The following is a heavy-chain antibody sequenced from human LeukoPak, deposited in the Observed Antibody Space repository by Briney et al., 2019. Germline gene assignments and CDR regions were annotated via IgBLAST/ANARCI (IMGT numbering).Heavy chain of an antibody. Sequence: GASVKVSCKASGYTFTSYGISWVRQAPGQGLEWMGWISAYNGNTNYAQKLQGRVTMTTDTSTSTAYMELRSLRSDDTAVYYCARDHRIIAAAGYLPSYWGQGTLVTVSS. CDR2: ISAYNGNT. CDR3: ARDHRIIAAAGYLPSY. D-gene: IGHD6-13*01. J-gene: IGHJ4*02. CDR1: GYTFTSYG. V-gene: IGHV1-18*01.